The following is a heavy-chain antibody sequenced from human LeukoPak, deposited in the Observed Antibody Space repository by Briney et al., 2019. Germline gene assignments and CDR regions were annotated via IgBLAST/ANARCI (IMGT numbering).Heavy chain of an antibody. D-gene: IGHD3-10*01. CDR1: GGSISSYY. Sequence: SETLSLTCTVSGGSISSYYWSWIRQPPGKGLEWMGNINQSGSTNYNPSLKSRVTISVDTSKNQSSLKLSSVTAADTAVYYCASLVMVRGVITPYFDYWGQGTLVTVSS. V-gene: IGHV4-4*09. CDR3: ASLVMVRGVITPYFDY. J-gene: IGHJ4*02. CDR2: INQSGST.